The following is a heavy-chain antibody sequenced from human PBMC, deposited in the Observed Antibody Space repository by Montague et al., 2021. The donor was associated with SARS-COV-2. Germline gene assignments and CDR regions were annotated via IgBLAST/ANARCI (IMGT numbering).Heavy chain of an antibody. CDR2: IYYSGST. J-gene: IGHJ4*02. D-gene: IGHD3-22*01. CDR1: GGSISSSSYY. V-gene: IGHV4-39*01. CDR3: ARQSPVTMIVVVISGRFDY. Sequence: SETLSLTCTVSGGSISSSSYYWGWIRQPPGKGLEWIGSIYYSGSTYYNPSLKSRVTIFVDTSKNQCSLKLSSVTAADTAVYYCARQSPVTMIVVVISGRFDYWGQGTLVAVSS.